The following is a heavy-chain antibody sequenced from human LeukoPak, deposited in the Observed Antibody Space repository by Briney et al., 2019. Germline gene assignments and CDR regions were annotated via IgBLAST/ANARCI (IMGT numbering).Heavy chain of an antibody. Sequence: PGGSLRLSCTVSGFTVSSNSMSWVRQAPGKGLEWVSFIYSDNTHYSDSVKGRFTVSRDNSKNTLYLQMNSLRVEDTAVYYCARGPANFLDYWGQGTLVTVSS. V-gene: IGHV3-53*01. CDR1: GFTVSSNS. D-gene: IGHD6-25*01. CDR2: IYSDNT. CDR3: ARGPANFLDY. J-gene: IGHJ4*02.